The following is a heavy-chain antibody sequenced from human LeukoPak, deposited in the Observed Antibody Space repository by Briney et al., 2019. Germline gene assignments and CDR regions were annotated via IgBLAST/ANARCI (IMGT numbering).Heavy chain of an antibody. Sequence: GRSLRLSCAASGFTFRTYGMHWVRQAPGKGLEWVAVLSYDGSHKFYADSVKGRFTISRDNSKNTLYLQMNSLRSEDTAVYYCARDGATDGLYYFDYWGQGTLVTVSS. CDR1: GFTFRTYG. V-gene: IGHV3-30*03. D-gene: IGHD1-26*01. CDR3: ARDGATDGLYYFDY. J-gene: IGHJ4*02. CDR2: LSYDGSHK.